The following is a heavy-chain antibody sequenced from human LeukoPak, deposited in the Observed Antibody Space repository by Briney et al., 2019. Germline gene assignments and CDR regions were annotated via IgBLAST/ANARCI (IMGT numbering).Heavy chain of an antibody. D-gene: IGHD1-14*01. J-gene: IGHJ6*03. CDR3: ARDGVPRNPYYYYYYMDV. Sequence: PSETLSLTCAVSGGSISSSNWWSWVRQPPGKGLEWIGEIYHSGSTNYNPSLKSRVTISVDKSKNQFSLKLSSVTAADTAVYYCARDGVPRNPYYYYYYMDVWGKGTTVTVSS. CDR2: IYHSGST. V-gene: IGHV4-4*02. CDR1: GGSISSSNW.